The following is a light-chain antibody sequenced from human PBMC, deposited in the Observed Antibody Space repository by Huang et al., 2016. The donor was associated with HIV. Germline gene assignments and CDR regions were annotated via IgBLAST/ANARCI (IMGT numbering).Light chain of an antibody. CDR1: QSVNTF. CDR3: QQRSSWPLT. J-gene: IGKJ4*01. V-gene: IGKV3-11*01. Sequence: EIVLTQSPATLSLSPGERATLSCRASQSVNTFLAWHQTKPGQPPRLLIYDASNRATGVPARFSGSGSGTDFTLTISSLEPEDFAVYYCQQRSSWPLTFGGGTKVEIK. CDR2: DAS.